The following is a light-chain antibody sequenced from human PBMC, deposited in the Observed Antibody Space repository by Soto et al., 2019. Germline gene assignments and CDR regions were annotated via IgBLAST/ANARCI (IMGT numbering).Light chain of an antibody. V-gene: IGKV1-33*01. CDR3: QQYDDLPYT. J-gene: IGKJ2*01. CDR1: EDINNY. Sequence: DIQMTQSPSSLSASVGDRVTIACQASEDINNYLSWFQQKPGKAPKLLIYDASRLEAGVPSRFSGSRSGADFTFTISSLEAEDIATYFCQQYDDLPYTFGQGTKLEIK. CDR2: DAS.